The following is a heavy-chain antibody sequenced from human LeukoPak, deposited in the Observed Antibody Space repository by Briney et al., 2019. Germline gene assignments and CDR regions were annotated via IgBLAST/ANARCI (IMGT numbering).Heavy chain of an antibody. Sequence: SETLSLTCTVSGGSISGSSYYWGWIRQPPGKGLEWIGSIYYSGSTYYKPSLKSRVTMSVDTSKNQFSLKLSSVTAADTAVYYCARPQRYSNYALDYWGQGTLVTVSS. CDR3: ARPQRYSNYALDY. J-gene: IGHJ4*02. CDR1: GGSISGSSYY. D-gene: IGHD4-11*01. V-gene: IGHV4-39*01. CDR2: IYYSGST.